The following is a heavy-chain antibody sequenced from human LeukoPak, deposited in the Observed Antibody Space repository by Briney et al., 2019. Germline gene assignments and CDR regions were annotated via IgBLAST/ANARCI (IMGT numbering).Heavy chain of an antibody. CDR2: IGIAGDT. CDR1: GFTFSSYD. Sequence: KPGGSLRLSCAASGFTFSSYDMHWVRQAPGRGLEWVSAIGIAGDTYYPDSVKGRFTISRENAKNSMYLQMNSPKDGDTAVYYCIRGGIQVSGIDAFDIWGQGTMVTVSS. V-gene: IGHV3-13*01. D-gene: IGHD5/OR15-5a*01. CDR3: IRGGIQVSGIDAFDI. J-gene: IGHJ3*02.